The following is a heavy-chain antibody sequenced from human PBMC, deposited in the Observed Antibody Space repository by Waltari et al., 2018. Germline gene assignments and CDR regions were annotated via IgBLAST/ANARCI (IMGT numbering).Heavy chain of an antibody. CDR3: TREGYCSSTSCYARPFFDY. V-gene: IGHV3-49*03. CDR2: IRSKAYGGTT. J-gene: IGHJ4*02. Sequence: EVQLVESGGGLVQPGRSLRLSCTASGFTFGDYAMSWFRQAPGKGLEWVGFIRSKAYGGTTEYAASVKGRFTISRDDSKSIAYLQMNSLKTEDTAVYYCTREGYCSSTSCYARPFFDYWGQGTLVTVSS. D-gene: IGHD2-2*01. CDR1: GFTFGDYA.